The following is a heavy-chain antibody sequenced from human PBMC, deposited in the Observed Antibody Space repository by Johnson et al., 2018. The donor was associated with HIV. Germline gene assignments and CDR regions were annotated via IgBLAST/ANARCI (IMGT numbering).Heavy chain of an antibody. V-gene: IGHV3-7*03. J-gene: IGHJ3*02. Sequence: VQLVESGGGFVQPGGSLRLSCAASGFTFSSYWMSWVRQAPGKGLEWVANINQDGGRKYYVDSVEGRFTISRDNAKNSLYLQMYSLRAEDTALYYCARDLGSSGWIDAFDIWGQGTMVTVSS. CDR2: INQDGGRK. CDR1: GFTFSSYW. D-gene: IGHD6-19*01. CDR3: ARDLGSSGWIDAFDI.